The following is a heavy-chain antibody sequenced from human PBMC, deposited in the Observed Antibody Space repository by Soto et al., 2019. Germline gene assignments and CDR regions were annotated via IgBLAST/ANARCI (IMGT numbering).Heavy chain of an antibody. D-gene: IGHD1-26*01. V-gene: IGHV4-4*02. J-gene: IGHJ4*02. CDR1: GDSISSSDW. CDR3: AREGSGIQAFDY. Sequence: QVQLQESGPGLVKPSGTLSLTCAVSGDSISSSDWWNWVRQPPGKGLEWIGEISQSGDANYNPSLKSRVIIAVAKSKKYFSLKLDSVTAADTAVYYCAREGSGIQAFDYWGQGTLVTVSS. CDR2: ISQSGDA.